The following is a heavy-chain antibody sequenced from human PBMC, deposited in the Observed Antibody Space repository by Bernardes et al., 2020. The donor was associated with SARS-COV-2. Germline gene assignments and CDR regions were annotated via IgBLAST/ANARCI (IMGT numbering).Heavy chain of an antibody. CDR1: GYTFTSYG. D-gene: IGHD3-10*01. Sequence: ASVKVSCKASGYTFTSYGISWVRQAPGQGLEWMGWISAYNGNTNYAQKLQGRVTMTTDTSTSTAYMELRSLRSDDTAVYYCAREAGFGELFNWFDPWGQGTLVTVSS. V-gene: IGHV1-18*01. CDR3: AREAGFGELFNWFDP. CDR2: ISAYNGNT. J-gene: IGHJ5*02.